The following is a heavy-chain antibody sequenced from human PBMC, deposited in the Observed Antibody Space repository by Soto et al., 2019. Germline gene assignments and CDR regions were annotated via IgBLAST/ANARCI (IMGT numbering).Heavy chain of an antibody. CDR2: IIPIFGTA. CDR3: ARSYGGNLVDPVDY. J-gene: IGHJ4*02. CDR1: GGTFSSYA. D-gene: IGHD4-17*01. V-gene: IGHV1-69*12. Sequence: QVQLAQSGAEVKKPGSSVKVSCKASGGTFSSYAISWVRQAPGQGLEWMGGIIPIFGTANYAQKLQGSVTITADESTSTAYMELSSLRSEDTTVYYCARSYGGNLVDPVDYWGQGTLVTVSS.